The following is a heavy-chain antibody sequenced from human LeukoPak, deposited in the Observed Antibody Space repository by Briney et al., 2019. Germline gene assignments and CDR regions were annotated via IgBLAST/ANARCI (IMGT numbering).Heavy chain of an antibody. J-gene: IGHJ4*02. Sequence: GGSLRLSCTASGFSFSGHWMHWARQLPGRGLVWVSRISPTGSTTSYADSVKGRFTVSRDNAKNTLYLQVNNLRAEDTAVYYCARGPNSNWSGLDFWGQGTLLTVSS. CDR1: GFSFSGHW. CDR2: ISPTGSTT. D-gene: IGHD6-6*01. CDR3: ARGPNSNWSGLDF. V-gene: IGHV3-74*01.